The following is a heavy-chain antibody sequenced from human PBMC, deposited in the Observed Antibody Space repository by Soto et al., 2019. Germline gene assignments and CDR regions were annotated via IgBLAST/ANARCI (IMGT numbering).Heavy chain of an antibody. Sequence: GSLRLSCEASGFTVSSYSFNWVRQAPGQGLESVSFISSGGYPIYHADSLGGRFSISRDDAKNSVYLQMSGLKMDDTAVYYCVRSRREWFGVVPPYDVWGRGTLVTASS. V-gene: IGHV3-48*01. CDR2: ISSGGYPI. D-gene: IGHD3-3*01. CDR1: GFTVSSYS. CDR3: VRSRREWFGVVPPYDV. J-gene: IGHJ4*02.